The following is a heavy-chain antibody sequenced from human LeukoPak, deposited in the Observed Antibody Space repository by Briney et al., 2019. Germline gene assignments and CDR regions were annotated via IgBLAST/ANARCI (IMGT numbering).Heavy chain of an antibody. D-gene: IGHD5-18*01. CDR1: GGTLSSYA. J-gene: IGHJ4*02. CDR3: ARSSRGGYSYGYYY. CDR2: IIPIFGTA. V-gene: IGHV1-69*13. Sequence: SVKVSCKASGGTLSSYAISWVRQAPGQGLEWMGGIIPIFGTADYAQKFQGRVTITADESTSTAYMELSSLRSEDTAVYYCARSSRGGYSYGYYYWGQGTLVTVSS.